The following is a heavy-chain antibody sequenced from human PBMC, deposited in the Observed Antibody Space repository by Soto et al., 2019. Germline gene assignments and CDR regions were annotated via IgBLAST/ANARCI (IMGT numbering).Heavy chain of an antibody. V-gene: IGHV4-39*01. D-gene: IGHD6-19*01. CDR3: ARHRIAPVAGTPFYYYYYGMDV. CDR1: GGSIISSSYY. Sequence: SETLSLTCTVSGGSIISSSYYWVLIRQPPGKGLEWIGSIYYSGSTYYNPSLKSRVTISVDTSKNQFSLKLSSVTAADTAVYYCARHRIAPVAGTPFYYYYYGMDVWGQGTTVTVSS. J-gene: IGHJ6*02. CDR2: IYYSGST.